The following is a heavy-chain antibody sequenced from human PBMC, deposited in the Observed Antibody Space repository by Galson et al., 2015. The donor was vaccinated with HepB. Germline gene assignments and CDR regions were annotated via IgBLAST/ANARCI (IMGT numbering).Heavy chain of an antibody. CDR1: GFTFSNYG. D-gene: IGHD1-26*01. CDR2: IWFDGSNK. CDR3: ARDGSGATHYFDY. Sequence: LRLSCAASGFTFSNYGIHWVRQAPGKGLEWVAIIWFDGSNKYYADSVKGRFTISRDNSKNTLYLQMNSLRVEDTALYYCARDGSGATHYFDYWGQGTLVTVSS. V-gene: IGHV3-33*01. J-gene: IGHJ4*02.